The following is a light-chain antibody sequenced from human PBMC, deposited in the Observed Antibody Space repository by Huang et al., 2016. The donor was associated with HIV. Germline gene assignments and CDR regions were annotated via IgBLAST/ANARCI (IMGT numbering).Light chain of an antibody. CDR3: QQRSNWPPRT. J-gene: IGKJ4*01. V-gene: IGKV3-11*01. Sequence: EIVLTQSPATLSLSPVERATLSCRASQSVSSYLAWYQQKPGQAPRLLIYDASNRATGIPARCSGSGSGTDFTLTISSLEPEDFAVYYCQQRSNWPPRTFGGGTKVEIK. CDR1: QSVSSY. CDR2: DAS.